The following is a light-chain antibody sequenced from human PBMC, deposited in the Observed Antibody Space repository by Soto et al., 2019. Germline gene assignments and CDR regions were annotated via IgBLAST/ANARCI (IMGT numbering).Light chain of an antibody. V-gene: IGKV3-15*01. CDR2: GAS. Sequence: EIVMTQSPATLSVSPGERATLSCRASQSVSSNLAWYQQKPGQAPRLLIYGASTRATGIPARFSGSGSGTEFTLTISSLQSEDFAVYYCQQYNNWPPRAWTFGPGTQVEI. CDR3: QQYNNWPPRAWT. J-gene: IGKJ1*01. CDR1: QSVSSN.